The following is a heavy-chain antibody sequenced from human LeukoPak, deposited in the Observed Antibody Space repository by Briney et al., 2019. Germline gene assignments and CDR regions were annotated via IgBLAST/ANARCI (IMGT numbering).Heavy chain of an antibody. CDR3: ARDRFYLTGYYPAPYYYGMDV. Sequence: PSQTLSLTCNVSGGSISSGDYFWNWIRQPPGKGLEWLGYIHYTGRTYYNPSLQSRVTMSVDTSKSQFSLKLSSVTAADTAVYYCARDRFYLTGYYPAPYYYGMDVWGQGTTVTVSS. V-gene: IGHV4-30-4*01. D-gene: IGHD3-9*01. J-gene: IGHJ6*02. CDR1: GGSISSGDYF. CDR2: IHYTGRT.